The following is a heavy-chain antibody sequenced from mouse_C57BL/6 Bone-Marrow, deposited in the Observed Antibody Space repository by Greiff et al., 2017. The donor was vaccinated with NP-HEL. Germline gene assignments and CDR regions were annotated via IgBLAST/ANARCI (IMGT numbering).Heavy chain of an antibody. CDR2: IRSKSNNYAT. CDR1: GFSFNTYA. J-gene: IGHJ4*01. V-gene: IGHV10-1*01. Sequence: EVKLMESGGGLVQPKGSLKLSCAASGFSFNTYAMNWVRQAPGKGLEWVARIRSKSNNYATYYADSVKDRFTISRDDSESMLYLQMNNLKTEDTAMYYCVASPGYAMDYWGQGTSVTVSS. D-gene: IGHD6-1*01. CDR3: VASPGYAMDY.